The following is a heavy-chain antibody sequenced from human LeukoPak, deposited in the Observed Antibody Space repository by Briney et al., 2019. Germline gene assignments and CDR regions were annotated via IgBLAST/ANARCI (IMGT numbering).Heavy chain of an antibody. Sequence: GGSLRLSCPASGFTFRSYAMSWVRQAPGKRLEWVPAISSSSTNTYYADSVKGRFTISRDNSKNTLYLQMSSLRAEDTAVYYCAKMHGYFDYWGQGALVPVSS. J-gene: IGHJ4*02. CDR1: GFTFRSYA. CDR3: AKMHGYFDY. CDR2: ISSSSTNT. V-gene: IGHV3-23*01.